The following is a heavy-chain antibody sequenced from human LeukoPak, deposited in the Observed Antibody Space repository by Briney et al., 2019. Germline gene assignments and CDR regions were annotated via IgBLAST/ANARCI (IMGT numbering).Heavy chain of an antibody. CDR2: ISSSSSTI. CDR1: GFTFSSYA. Sequence: GGSLRLSCAASGFTFSSYAMSWVRQAPGKGLEWVSYISSSSSTIYYADSVKGRFTISRDNAKNSLYLQMNSLRDEDTAVYYCARDTALGYCSGGSCYYFDYWGQGTLVTVSS. V-gene: IGHV3-48*02. CDR3: ARDTALGYCSGGSCYYFDY. J-gene: IGHJ4*02. D-gene: IGHD2-15*01.